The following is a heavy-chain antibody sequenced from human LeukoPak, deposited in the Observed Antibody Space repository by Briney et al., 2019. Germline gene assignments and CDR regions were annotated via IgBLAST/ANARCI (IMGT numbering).Heavy chain of an antibody. Sequence: ASVKVSCKASGGTFSSYAISWVRQAPGQGLEWMGRIIPIFGIANYAQKFQGRVTITADKSTSTAYMELSSLRSEDTAVYYCARDPRSGSYLDYWGQGTLVTVSS. CDR2: IIPIFGIA. CDR3: ARDPRSGSYLDY. V-gene: IGHV1-69*04. CDR1: GGTFSSYA. D-gene: IGHD1-26*01. J-gene: IGHJ4*02.